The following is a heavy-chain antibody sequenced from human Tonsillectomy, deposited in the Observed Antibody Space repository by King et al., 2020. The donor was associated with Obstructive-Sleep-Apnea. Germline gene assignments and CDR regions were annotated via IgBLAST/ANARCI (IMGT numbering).Heavy chain of an antibody. Sequence: VQLVESGGGLVQPGGSLRLSCAASGFTFSSYSMNWVRQAPGKGLEWVSYISSSSSTIYYADSVKGRFTISRDNAKNSLYLQMNSLRAEDTAVYYCARDRGKYSSGGSCYHYYYGMDVWGQGTTVTVSS. J-gene: IGHJ6*02. CDR1: GFTFSSYS. CDR2: ISSSSSTI. D-gene: IGHD2-15*01. V-gene: IGHV3-48*04. CDR3: ARDRGKYSSGGSCYHYYYGMDV.